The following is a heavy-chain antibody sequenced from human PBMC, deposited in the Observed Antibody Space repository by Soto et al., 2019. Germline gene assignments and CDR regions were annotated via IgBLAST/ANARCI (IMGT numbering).Heavy chain of an antibody. Sequence: GGSLRLSCAASGFTFSNAWMSWVRQAPGKGLEWVGRIKSKTDGGTTDYAAPVKGRFTISRDDSKNTLYLQMNSLKTEDTAVYYCTTDPGLLRYFDRVDAFDIWGQGTMVTVSS. J-gene: IGHJ3*02. D-gene: IGHD3-9*01. CDR2: IKSKTDGGTT. CDR3: TTDPGLLRYFDRVDAFDI. V-gene: IGHV3-15*01. CDR1: GFTFSNAW.